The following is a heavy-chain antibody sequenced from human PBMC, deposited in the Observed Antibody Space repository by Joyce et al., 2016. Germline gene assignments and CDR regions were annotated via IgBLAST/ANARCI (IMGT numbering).Heavy chain of an antibody. D-gene: IGHD4-23*01. CDR2: SNPDRGET. J-gene: IGHJ4*02. V-gene: IGHV1-2*02. CDR1: GFSFSGYY. CDR3: AREYGGTFYFDY. Sequence: QVQLVQSGAEVKNPGASVKVSCKASGFSFSGYYIHWVRQAPGQGLEWSGWSNPDRGETMYAQKFQGRVTMTRDTSISTVYLELGRLTSDDTALYYCAREYGGTFYFDYWGQVTLVTVSS.